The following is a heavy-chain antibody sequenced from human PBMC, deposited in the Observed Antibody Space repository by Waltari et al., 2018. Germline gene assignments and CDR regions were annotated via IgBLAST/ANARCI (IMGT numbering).Heavy chain of an antibody. CDR1: GYSISSGYY. CDR3: ARAPDDDFWSGYYMDV. J-gene: IGHJ6*02. CDR2: IYHSGST. D-gene: IGHD3-3*01. Sequence: QVQLQESGPGLVKPSETLSLTCAVSGYSISSGYYWGWIRQPPGKGLEWIGSIYHSGSTYYNPSLKSRVTISLDTSKNQFSLKLSSVTAADTAVYYCARAPDDDFWSGYYMDVWGQGTTVTVSS. V-gene: IGHV4-38-2*01.